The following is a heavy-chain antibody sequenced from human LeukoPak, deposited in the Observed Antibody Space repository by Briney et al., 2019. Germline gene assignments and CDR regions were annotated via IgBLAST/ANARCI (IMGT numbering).Heavy chain of an antibody. D-gene: IGHD5-24*01. Sequence: GGSLRLSCAASGFSFSDYGMHWVRQAPGKGLEWVAVIWYDGSIKNYADSVEGRLTISRDNSNNMLYLQMHSLRVEDTAVYYCARNAASDGSHYGMDVWGEGTTAIVSS. J-gene: IGHJ6*04. CDR3: ARNAASDGSHYGMDV. V-gene: IGHV3-33*01. CDR1: GFSFSDYG. CDR2: IWYDGSIK.